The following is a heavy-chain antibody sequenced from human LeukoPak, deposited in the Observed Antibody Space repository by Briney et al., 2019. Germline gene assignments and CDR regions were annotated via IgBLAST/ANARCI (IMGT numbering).Heavy chain of an antibody. J-gene: IGHJ5*02. Sequence: PGGSLRLSCAASGFTFSSYSMNWVRQAPGKGLEWVSSISSSSSYIYYADSVKGRFTISRDNAKNSLYLQMNSLRAEDTAVYYCAKVDYGDYEGASNWFDPWGQGTLVTVSS. D-gene: IGHD4-17*01. CDR2: ISSSSSYI. CDR1: GFTFSSYS. CDR3: AKVDYGDYEGASNWFDP. V-gene: IGHV3-21*01.